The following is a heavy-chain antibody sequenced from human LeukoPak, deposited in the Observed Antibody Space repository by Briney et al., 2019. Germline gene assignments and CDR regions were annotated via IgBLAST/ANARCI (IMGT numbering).Heavy chain of an antibody. CDR2: IIPIFGTA. V-gene: IGHV1-69*13. D-gene: IGHD6-6*01. J-gene: IGHJ6*02. CDR1: GGTFSSYA. Sequence: GASVKVSCKASGGTFSSYAISWVRQAPGQGLEWMGGIIPIFGTANYAQKFQGRVTITADESTSTAYMELSSLRSEDTAVYYCASPVGIAARKGMEVWGQGTTVTVSS. CDR3: ASPVGIAARKGMEV.